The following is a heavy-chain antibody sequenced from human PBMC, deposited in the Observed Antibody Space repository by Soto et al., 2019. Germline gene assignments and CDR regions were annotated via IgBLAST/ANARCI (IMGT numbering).Heavy chain of an antibody. CDR2: IYTDGST. CDR1: GFTVSSSF. J-gene: IGHJ6*02. D-gene: IGHD1-1*01. CDR3: ARDPPETTDFGLDV. V-gene: IGHV3-53*01. Sequence: EVQLVESGGGLIQPGGSLRLSCAASGFTVSSSFMTWVRQAPGKGLEWISFIYTDGSTYYADSVRGRFTISRDDSKNTVYLQMNPLRADDTAVYYCARDPPETTDFGLDVWGQGTTVTVSS.